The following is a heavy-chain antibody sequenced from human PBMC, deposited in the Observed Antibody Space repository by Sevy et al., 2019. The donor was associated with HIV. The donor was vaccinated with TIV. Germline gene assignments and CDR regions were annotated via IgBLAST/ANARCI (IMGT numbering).Heavy chain of an antibody. CDR1: GGTFSSYA. Sequence: ASVKVSCKASGGTFSSYAISWVRQAPGQGLEWMGGIMPIFGTANCAQKFQGRVTITAVESTSTAYMELSSLRSEDTAVYYCARPYDSSGSYDYWGQGTLVTVSS. J-gene: IGHJ4*02. CDR3: ARPYDSSGSYDY. V-gene: IGHV1-69*13. D-gene: IGHD3-22*01. CDR2: IMPIFGTA.